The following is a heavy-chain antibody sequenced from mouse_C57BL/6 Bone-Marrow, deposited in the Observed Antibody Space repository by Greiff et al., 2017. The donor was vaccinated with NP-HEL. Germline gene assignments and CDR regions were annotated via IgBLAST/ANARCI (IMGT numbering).Heavy chain of an antibody. V-gene: IGHV1-53*01. CDR1: GYTFTSYW. CDR2: INPSNGGT. D-gene: IGHD1-1*01. CDR3: ARGTTVVAHYYAMDY. Sequence: QVQLQQPGTELVKPGASVKLSCKASGYTFTSYWMHWVKQRPGQGLEWIGNINPSNGGTNYNEQFKSKATLTVDKSSSTAYMQLSSLTSEDSAVYYCARGTTVVAHYYAMDYWGQGTSVTVSS. J-gene: IGHJ4*01.